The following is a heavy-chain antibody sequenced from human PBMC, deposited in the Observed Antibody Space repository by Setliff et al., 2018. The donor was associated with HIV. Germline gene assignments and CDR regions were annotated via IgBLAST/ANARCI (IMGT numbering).Heavy chain of an antibody. D-gene: IGHD2-21*02. Sequence: GGSLRLSCAASGFTFSSYEMNSVRQAPGKGLEWVSYISSSGSTIYYADSVKGRFTISRDNAKNSLYLQMNSLRAEDTAVYYCARDVVVTAIQGNYYYGMDVWGQGTTVTVSS. CDR3: ARDVVVTAIQGNYYYGMDV. CDR1: GFTFSSYE. J-gene: IGHJ6*02. V-gene: IGHV3-48*03. CDR2: ISSSGSTI.